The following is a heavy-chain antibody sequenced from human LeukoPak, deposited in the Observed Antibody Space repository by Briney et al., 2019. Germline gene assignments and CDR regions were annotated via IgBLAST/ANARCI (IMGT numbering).Heavy chain of an antibody. Sequence: GRSLRLSCAASGFTFSSYSMHWVRQAPGKGLEWVTLISNDGSNTYYADSVKGRFTISRDNSKDTLYLQMNSLRSEDTAVYYCARASGYSRIYWGQGTLVTVSS. V-gene: IGHV3-30*04. J-gene: IGHJ4*02. CDR1: GFTFSSYS. CDR3: ARASGYSRIY. D-gene: IGHD5-18*01. CDR2: ISNDGSNT.